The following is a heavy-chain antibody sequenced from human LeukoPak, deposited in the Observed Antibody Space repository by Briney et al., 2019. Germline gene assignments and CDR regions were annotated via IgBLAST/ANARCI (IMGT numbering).Heavy chain of an antibody. CDR3: ARDGGYCTNGVCFGDAFDI. CDR1: GFTFSSYS. D-gene: IGHD2-8*01. J-gene: IGHJ3*02. V-gene: IGHV3-21*01. CDR2: ISSSSSYI. Sequence: PGGSLRLSCAASGFTFSSYSMNWVRQAPGKGLEWVSSISSSSSYIYYADSVKGRFTISRDNAKNSLYLQMNSLRAVDTAVYYCARDGGYCTNGVCFGDAFDIWGQGTMVTVSS.